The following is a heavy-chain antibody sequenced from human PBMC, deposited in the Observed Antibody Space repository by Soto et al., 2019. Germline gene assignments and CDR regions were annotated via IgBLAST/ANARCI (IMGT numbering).Heavy chain of an antibody. D-gene: IGHD2-2*02. CDR3: ARVSCSSTSCYIRYYYYMDV. J-gene: IGHJ6*03. Sequence: EVQLVESGGGLVQPGGSLRLSCAASGFTFSSYSMNWVRQAPGKGLEWVSYISSSSSTIYYADSVKGRFTISRDNAKNSLCLQMNSLRAEDTAVYYCARVSCSSTSCYIRYYYYMDVWGKGTTVTVSS. V-gene: IGHV3-48*01. CDR1: GFTFSSYS. CDR2: ISSSSSTI.